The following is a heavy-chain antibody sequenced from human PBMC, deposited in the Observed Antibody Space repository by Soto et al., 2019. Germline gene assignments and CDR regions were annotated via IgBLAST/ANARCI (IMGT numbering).Heavy chain of an antibody. J-gene: IGHJ3*02. CDR3: ARYIFGRGFVI. CDR1: GDTFTNFD. V-gene: IGHV1-8*01. CDR2: MRVDRGDR. D-gene: IGHD2-21*01. Sequence: QVQLVQSGAEVREPGASVKVSCKPSGDTFTNFDPNWVRLATGQGLEWVGWMRVDRGDRGYAQKFQDRVILTRDISKSIAYMELTNLTSDDTAIYYCARYIFGRGFVIWGQGTKVTVSS.